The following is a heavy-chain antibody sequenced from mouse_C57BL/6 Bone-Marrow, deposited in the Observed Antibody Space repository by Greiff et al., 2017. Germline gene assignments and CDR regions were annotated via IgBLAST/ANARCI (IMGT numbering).Heavy chain of an antibody. CDR2: IDPENGDT. J-gene: IGHJ3*01. Sequence: EVKLVESGAELVRPGASVKLSCTASGFNIKDDYMHWVKQRPEQGLEWIGWIDPENGDTEYASKFQGKATITADTSSNTAYLQLSSLTSEDTAVYYCTTDDYDAFSWFAYWGQGTLVTVSA. V-gene: IGHV14-4*01. CDR3: TTDDYDAFSWFAY. CDR1: GFNIKDDY. D-gene: IGHD2-4*01.